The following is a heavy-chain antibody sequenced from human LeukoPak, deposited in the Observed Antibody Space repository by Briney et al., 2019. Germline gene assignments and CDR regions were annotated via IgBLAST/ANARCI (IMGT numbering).Heavy chain of an antibody. CDR1: GFTFSSYG. J-gene: IGHJ4*02. CDR2: ISYDGSNK. Sequence: GRSLRLSCAASGFTFSSYGMHWVRQAPGKGLEWVAVISYDGSNKYYADSVKGRVTISRDNSKNTLYLQMNSLRAEDTAVYYCAKVPKTGIVGAILYFDYWGQGTLVTVSS. CDR3: AKVPKTGIVGAILYFDY. D-gene: IGHD1-26*01. V-gene: IGHV3-30*18.